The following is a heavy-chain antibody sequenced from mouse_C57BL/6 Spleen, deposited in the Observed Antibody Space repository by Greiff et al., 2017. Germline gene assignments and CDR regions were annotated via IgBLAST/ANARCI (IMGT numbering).Heavy chain of an antibody. V-gene: IGHV1-15*01. CDR2: IDPETGGT. CDR1: GYTFTDYE. Sequence: QVHVKQSGAELVRPGASVTLSCKASGYTFTDYEMHWVKQTPVHGLEWIGAIDPETGGTAYNQKFKGKALLTADKSSSTAYMELRSLTSEDSAVYYCTRRENYYGSSYWYFDVWGTGTTVTVSS. CDR3: TRRENYYGSSYWYFDV. J-gene: IGHJ1*03. D-gene: IGHD1-1*01.